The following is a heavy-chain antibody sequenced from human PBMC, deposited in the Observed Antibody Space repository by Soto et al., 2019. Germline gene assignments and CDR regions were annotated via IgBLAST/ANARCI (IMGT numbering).Heavy chain of an antibody. Sequence: SETLGLTCNVSCGSISSSRSYWAWIRQPPGKGLEWIANIFYSGSTYYNPSLASRVTVSVDTSKNQFSLKLSYVTAADTAVYYCARQPRTADIDLWFEPWVQGTLVTGSS. V-gene: IGHV4-39*01. CDR2: IFYSGST. D-gene: IGHD2-2*01. CDR3: ARQPRTADIDLWFEP. CDR1: CGSISSSRSY. J-gene: IGHJ5*02.